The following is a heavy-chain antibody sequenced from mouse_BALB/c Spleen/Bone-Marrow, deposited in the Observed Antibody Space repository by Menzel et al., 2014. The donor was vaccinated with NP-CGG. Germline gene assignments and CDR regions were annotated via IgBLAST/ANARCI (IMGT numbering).Heavy chain of an antibody. D-gene: IGHD2-3*01. V-gene: IGHV1-37*01. CDR3: VRGSYDFAY. Sequence: EVKLQQSGTEEVKPGASVKISCKASGYFFTAYYMNWVKESHGKSLEWIGRINSYNGNILYNQKFKAKATLTVDKPSSTGHMELESLTSEDSAVYYCVRGSYDFAYWGQGTPVTVSP. J-gene: IGHJ3*01. CDR2: INSYNGNI. CDR1: GYFFTAYY.